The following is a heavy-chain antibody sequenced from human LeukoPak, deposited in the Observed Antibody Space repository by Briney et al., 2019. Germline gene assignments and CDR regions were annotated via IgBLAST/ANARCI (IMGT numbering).Heavy chain of an antibody. CDR3: AKALTAVADVLDY. CDR1: GFTFSNYW. CDR2: INSDGSTT. D-gene: IGHD6-19*01. Sequence: QPGGPLRLSCAASGFTFSNYWMHWVRKAPGKGLVWVSRINSDGSTTSYADSVKGRFTISRDNAKNTLYLQMNSLRAEDTAVYYCAKALTAVADVLDYWGQGTLVTVSS. J-gene: IGHJ4*02. V-gene: IGHV3-74*01.